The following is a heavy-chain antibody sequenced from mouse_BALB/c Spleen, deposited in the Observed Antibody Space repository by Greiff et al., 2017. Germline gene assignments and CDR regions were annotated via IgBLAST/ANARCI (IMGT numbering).Heavy chain of an antibody. J-gene: IGHJ3*01. CDR3: AREGYDDGPFAY. D-gene: IGHD2-14*01. CDR2: ISYSGST. V-gene: IGHV3-2*02. Sequence: EVKLQESGPGLVKPSQSLSLTCTVTGYSITSDYAWNWIRQFPGNKLEWMGYISYSGSTSYNPSLKSRISITRDTSKNQFFLQLNSVTTEDTATYYCAREGYDDGPFAYWGQGTLVTVSA. CDR1: GYSITSDYA.